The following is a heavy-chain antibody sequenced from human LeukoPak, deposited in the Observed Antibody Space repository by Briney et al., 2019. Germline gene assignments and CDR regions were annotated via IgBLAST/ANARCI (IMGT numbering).Heavy chain of an antibody. V-gene: IGHV4-30-4*01. CDR1: GGSISSGDYY. CDR3: ARRLKSRYCSSTSCYGYYYYGMDV. J-gene: IGHJ6*02. Sequence: PSQTLSLTCTVSGGSISSGDYYWSWIRQPPGKGLEWIGYIYHSGSTYYNPSLKSRVTISVDTSKNQFSPKLSSVTAADTAVYYCARRLKSRYCSSTSCYGYYYYGMDVWGQGTTVTVSS. CDR2: IYHSGST. D-gene: IGHD2-2*01.